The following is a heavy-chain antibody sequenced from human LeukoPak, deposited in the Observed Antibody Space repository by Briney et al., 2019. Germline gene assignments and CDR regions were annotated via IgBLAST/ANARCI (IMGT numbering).Heavy chain of an antibody. V-gene: IGHV4-61*08. Sequence: SETLSLTCTVSGASVGSAGYHWSWIRQPPGGGLEWIGYIYYISNTNFNPSLKSRVTMSVDPSKNQFSLKLNSVTAADTAVYYCARTQSQSGSYRYYFGYWGQGTLVTVSS. J-gene: IGHJ4*02. CDR1: GASVGSAGYH. CDR2: IYYISNT. D-gene: IGHD1-26*01. CDR3: ARTQSQSGSYRYYFGY.